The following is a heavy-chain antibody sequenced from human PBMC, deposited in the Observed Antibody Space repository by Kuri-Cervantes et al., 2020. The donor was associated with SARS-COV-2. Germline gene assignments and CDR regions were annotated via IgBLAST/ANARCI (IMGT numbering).Heavy chain of an antibody. Sequence: GSLRLSCTASGGSINSYYWNWIRQPPGKGLEWIGYISSSGSTNYNPSLKSRVTMSVDTSKNQFSLRLKSVTAADTAVYYCARGHYDTLTASHWYFDLWGRGTLVTVSS. J-gene: IGHJ2*01. CDR1: GGSINSYY. CDR3: ARGHYDTLTASHWYFDL. D-gene: IGHD3-9*01. V-gene: IGHV4-59*01. CDR2: ISSSGST.